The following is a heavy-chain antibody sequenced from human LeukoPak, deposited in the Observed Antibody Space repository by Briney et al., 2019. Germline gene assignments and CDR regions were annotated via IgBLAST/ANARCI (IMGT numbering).Heavy chain of an antibody. D-gene: IGHD3-3*01. CDR3: ARVRLPFGVVTPGYYYYYYMDA. Sequence: GASVKVSCKASGGTFSSYAISWVRQAPGQGLEWMGGIIPIFGTANYAQKFQGRVTITADESTSTAYMELSSLRSEDTAVYYCARVRLPFGVVTPGYYYYYYMDAWGKGTTVTVSS. CDR1: GGTFSSYA. V-gene: IGHV1-69*13. J-gene: IGHJ6*03. CDR2: IIPIFGTA.